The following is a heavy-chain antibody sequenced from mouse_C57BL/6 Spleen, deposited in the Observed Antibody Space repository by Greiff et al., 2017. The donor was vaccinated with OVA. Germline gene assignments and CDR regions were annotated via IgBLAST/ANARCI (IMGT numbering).Heavy chain of an antibody. V-gene: IGHV1-64*01. CDR1: GYTFTSYW. D-gene: IGHD4-1*01. Sequence: QVHVKQSGAELVKPGASVKLSCKASGYTFTSYWMHWVKQRPGQGLEWIGMIHPNSGSTNYNEKFKSKATLTVDKSSSTAYMQLSSLTSEDSAVYDGARRTETNFDYWGQGTTLTVSS. J-gene: IGHJ2*01. CDR3: ARRTETNFDY. CDR2: IHPNSGST.